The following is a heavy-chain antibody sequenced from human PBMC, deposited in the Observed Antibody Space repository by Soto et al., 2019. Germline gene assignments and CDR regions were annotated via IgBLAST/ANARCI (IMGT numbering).Heavy chain of an antibody. CDR3: ARGNHGQDIVVVPAYYFDY. CDR2: INHSGST. D-gene: IGHD2-2*01. Sequence: LETLSLTCAVYGGSFSGYYWSWILQPPWKGLEWIGEINHSGSTNYNPSLKSRVTISVDTSKNQFSLKLSSVTAADTAVYYCARGNHGQDIVVVPAYYFDYWGQGTLVTVSS. V-gene: IGHV4-34*01. CDR1: GGSFSGYY. J-gene: IGHJ4*02.